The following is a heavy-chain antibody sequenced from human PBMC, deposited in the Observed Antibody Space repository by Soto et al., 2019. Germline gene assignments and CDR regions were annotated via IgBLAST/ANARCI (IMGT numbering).Heavy chain of an antibody. CDR1: GFTFSSYG. Sequence: QVQLVESGGGVVQPGRSLRLSCAASGFTFSSYGMPWVRQAPGKGLEWVAVISYAGSNKYYADSVKGRFTISRDNSKNTLYLQMNSLRAEDTAVYYCAKRSLLWFGEPLDYWGQGTLVTVSS. V-gene: IGHV3-30*18. J-gene: IGHJ4*02. D-gene: IGHD3-10*01. CDR3: AKRSLLWFGEPLDY. CDR2: ISYAGSNK.